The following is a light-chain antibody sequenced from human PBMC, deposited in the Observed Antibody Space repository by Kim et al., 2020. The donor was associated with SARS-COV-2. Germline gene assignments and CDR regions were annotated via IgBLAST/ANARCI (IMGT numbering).Light chain of an antibody. J-gene: IGKJ4*01. CDR2: GAS. V-gene: IGKV3-20*01. Sequence: RAALTCRASQSVRSGYFAWYQQKPGQPPRLLIYGASSRATGIPDRFSGSGSDSGSGTDFTLTISRLEPDDFAVYYCQQYDNLRLTFGGGTKVDIK. CDR3: QQYDNLRLT. CDR1: QSVRSGY.